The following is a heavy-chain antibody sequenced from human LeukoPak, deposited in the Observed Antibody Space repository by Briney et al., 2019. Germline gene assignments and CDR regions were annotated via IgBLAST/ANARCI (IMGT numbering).Heavy chain of an antibody. J-gene: IGHJ4*02. CDR1: GFTVSSNF. D-gene: IGHD3-22*01. Sequence: GGSLRLSCAASGFTVSSNFLSWVRQAPGKGLEWVSLIYSGGSTYYADSVKGRFTISRDNSKNTLYLQMNSLRAEDTAVYYCARTYYYDSSGYYPNYFDYWGQGTLVTVSS. CDR2: IYSGGST. V-gene: IGHV3-53*01. CDR3: ARTYYYDSSGYYPNYFDY.